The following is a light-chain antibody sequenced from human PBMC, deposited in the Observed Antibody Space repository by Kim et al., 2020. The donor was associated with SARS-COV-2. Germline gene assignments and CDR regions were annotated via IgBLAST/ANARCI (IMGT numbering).Light chain of an antibody. CDR1: QSISNY. CDR3: QEYNNYSGT. Sequence: DIQMTQSPSTLSASVGDRVTITCRASQSISNYLAWYHQSPGKAPKFLIFGASNLGSGVPSRFSGSGSGTDFTLTISSLQPDDFGTYYCQEYNNYSGTFGQGTKVDIK. V-gene: IGKV1-5*03. J-gene: IGKJ1*01. CDR2: GAS.